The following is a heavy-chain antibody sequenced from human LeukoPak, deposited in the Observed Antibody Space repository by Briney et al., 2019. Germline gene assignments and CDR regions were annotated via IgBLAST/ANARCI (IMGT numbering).Heavy chain of an antibody. CDR1: GGTFSSYA. D-gene: IGHD3-10*01. J-gene: IGHJ4*02. V-gene: IGHV1-69*06. Sequence: SVKVSCKASGGTFSSYAISWVRQAPGQGLEWMGGIIPIFGTANYAQKFQGRVTITADKSMSTAYMELSSLRSEDTAVYYCATGSGSYSFDYWGQGTLVTVSS. CDR3: ATGSGSYSFDY. CDR2: IIPIFGTA.